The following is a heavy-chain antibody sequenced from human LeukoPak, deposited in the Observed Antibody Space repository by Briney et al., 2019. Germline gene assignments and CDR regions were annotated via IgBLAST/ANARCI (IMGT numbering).Heavy chain of an antibody. V-gene: IGHV3-53*01. CDR1: GFTVSSNY. CDR3: ARAPTMVPSDFDY. J-gene: IGHJ4*02. CDR2: IYSGGST. D-gene: IGHD3-10*01. Sequence: GGSLRLSCAASGFTVSSNYMSWVRQAPGKGLEWVSVIYSGGSTYYADSVKGRFIISRDNSKNTLYLQMNSLRAEDTAVYYCARAPTMVPSDFDYWGQGALVTVSS.